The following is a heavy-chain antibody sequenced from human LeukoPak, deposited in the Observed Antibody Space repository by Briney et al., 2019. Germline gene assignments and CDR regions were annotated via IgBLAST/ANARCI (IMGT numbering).Heavy chain of an antibody. V-gene: IGHV1-18*01. CDR1: GYTFTSYG. CDR2: ISAYNGNT. D-gene: IGHD6-13*01. Sequence: ASVKGSCKASGYTFTSYGISWVRQAPGQGLEWMGWISAYNGNTNHAQKLQGRVTMASAPSTSTAYMELRSMRSDDTAVYYCAREEVIIAAAFDYWGQGTLVTVSS. CDR3: AREEVIIAAAFDY. J-gene: IGHJ4*02.